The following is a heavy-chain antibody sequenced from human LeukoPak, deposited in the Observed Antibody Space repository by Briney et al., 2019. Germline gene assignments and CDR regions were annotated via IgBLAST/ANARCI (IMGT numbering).Heavy chain of an antibody. CDR2: INHSGST. CDR1: GGSFSGYY. Sequence: ETLSLTCAVYGGSFSGYYWSWIRQPPGKGLEWIGEINHSGSTNYNPSLKSRVTISVDTSKNQFSLKLSSVTAADTAVYYCARRRRITIFGVASLDPWGQGTLVTVSS. V-gene: IGHV4-34*01. CDR3: ARRRRITIFGVASLDP. D-gene: IGHD3-3*01. J-gene: IGHJ5*02.